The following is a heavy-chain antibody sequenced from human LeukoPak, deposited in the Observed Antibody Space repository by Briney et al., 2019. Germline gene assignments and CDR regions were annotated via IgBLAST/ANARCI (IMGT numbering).Heavy chain of an antibody. J-gene: IGHJ5*01. CDR2: IHYDGTYK. Sequence: GGSLRLSCAASGFTFSTYWMHWVRQIPGKGLVWLSRIHYDGTYKTYVDSVRGRFTISRDNTKSTLYLQMNSLRADDTAVYYCARGAEGHNYGELDSWGQGTLVTVSS. CDR1: GFTFSTYW. V-gene: IGHV3-74*01. D-gene: IGHD5-18*01. CDR3: ARGAEGHNYGELDS.